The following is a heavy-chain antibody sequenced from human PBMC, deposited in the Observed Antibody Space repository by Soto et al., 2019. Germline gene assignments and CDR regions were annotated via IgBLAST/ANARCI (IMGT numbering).Heavy chain of an antibody. Sequence: GGSLRLSRAVSGFTFSSYAMSWVRQAPGKGLEWVSAISGSGFITYYTDSVKGRFTISIYNSNNTLYIQMNRLRAEDTAVYYCAKDLGRYINFDYWGQGTLVAVSS. CDR1: GFTFSSYA. CDR3: AKDLGRYINFDY. J-gene: IGHJ4*02. V-gene: IGHV3-23*01. CDR2: ISGSGFIT. D-gene: IGHD3-16*01.